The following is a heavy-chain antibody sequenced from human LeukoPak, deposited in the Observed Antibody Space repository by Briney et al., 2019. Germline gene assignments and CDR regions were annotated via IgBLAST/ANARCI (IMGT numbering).Heavy chain of an antibody. D-gene: IGHD1-26*01. Sequence: APVKVSCKASGYTFTSYVISWVRQTPGHRLEWVGCITAYNGNKNYAQKLQGRVTMNTDTSTSTAYMELRSLRSDDTAVYYCAFSSYYLQGNYYYMDVWGKGTTVTVSS. V-gene: IGHV1-18*01. J-gene: IGHJ6*03. CDR1: GYTFTSYV. CDR2: ITAYNGNK. CDR3: AFSSYYLQGNYYYMDV.